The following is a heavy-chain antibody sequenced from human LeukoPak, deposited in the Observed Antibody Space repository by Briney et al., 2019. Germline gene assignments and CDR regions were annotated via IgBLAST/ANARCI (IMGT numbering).Heavy chain of an antibody. Sequence: GGSLRLSCAASGFTFSSYSMNWVRQAPGKGLEWVANIKHDASDRHYVDSVKGRFTISRDNAKNSLYLQMNSLRAEDTAVYYCARLIMVRGVLSGHYHYYMDVWGKGTTVTISS. CDR2: IKHDASDR. CDR3: ARLIMVRGVLSGHYHYYMDV. J-gene: IGHJ6*03. D-gene: IGHD3-10*01. V-gene: IGHV3-7*01. CDR1: GFTFSSYS.